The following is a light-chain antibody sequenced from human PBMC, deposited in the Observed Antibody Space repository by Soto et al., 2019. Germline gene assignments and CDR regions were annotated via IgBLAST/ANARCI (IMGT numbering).Light chain of an antibody. V-gene: IGKV1-17*03. CDR3: LQHNAYPFT. Sequence: DIQMTQSPSAMSASVGDRVTITGRASQGISNYLAWFQQKPGQGPKRLIYGASNLQSGVPPRFSGSGSETEFTLTISNLQPEDIATYYCLQHNAYPFTFGQGTKVDIK. CDR2: GAS. J-gene: IGKJ2*01. CDR1: QGISNY.